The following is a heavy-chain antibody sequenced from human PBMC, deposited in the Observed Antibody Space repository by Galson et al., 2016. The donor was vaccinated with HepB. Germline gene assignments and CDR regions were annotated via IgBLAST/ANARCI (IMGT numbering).Heavy chain of an antibody. CDR2: ISSSGSFI. D-gene: IGHD3/OR15-3a*01. CDR1: QFSFSRHS. J-gene: IGHJ4*02. Sequence: SLRLSCAASQFSFSRHSMNWVRQAPGKGLEWVSSISSSGSFIHYADSVKGRFTISRDNAKNSVYLQMNSLRVEDTAVYYCARDHLWQEGLFDYWGQGSLVTVSS. CDR3: ARDHLWQEGLFDY. V-gene: IGHV3-21*01.